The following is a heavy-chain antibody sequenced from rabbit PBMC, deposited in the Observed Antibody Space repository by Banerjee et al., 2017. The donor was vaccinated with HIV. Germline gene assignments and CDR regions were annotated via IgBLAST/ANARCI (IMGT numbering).Heavy chain of an antibody. D-gene: IGHD4-1*01. CDR3: ARDLAGVIGWNFGL. V-gene: IGHV1S45*01. J-gene: IGHJ3*01. CDR2: IYGGSSGGT. CDR1: GFSFSSDYW. Sequence: QEQLVESGGDLVKPEGSLTLTCTASGFSFSSDYWICWVRQAPGKGLEWIACIYGGSSGGTYYATWAKGRFTISKTSSTTVSLQMTSLTAADTATYFCARDLAGVIGWNFGLWGQGTLVTVS.